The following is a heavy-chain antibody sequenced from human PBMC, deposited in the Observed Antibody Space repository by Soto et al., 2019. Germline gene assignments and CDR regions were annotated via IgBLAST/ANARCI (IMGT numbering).Heavy chain of an antibody. CDR1: GYTFTSYA. CDR3: ARDGPPLDY. J-gene: IGHJ4*02. Sequence: QVQLVQSGAEVKKPGASVQVSCKASGYTFTSYAISWVRQAPGQGLERVGWFSAYNGNTNYAQRHKGRVTMTTDPSTSTAYMELRSLRYDDTAVYYCARDGPPLDYWGQGTLVTVSS. V-gene: IGHV1-18*01. CDR2: FSAYNGNT.